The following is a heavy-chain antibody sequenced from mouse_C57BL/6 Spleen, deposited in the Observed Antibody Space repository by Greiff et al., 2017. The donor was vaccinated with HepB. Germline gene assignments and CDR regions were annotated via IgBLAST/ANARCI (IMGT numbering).Heavy chain of an antibody. D-gene: IGHD2-12*01. CDR2: ISSGSSTI. Sequence: EVKLVESGGGLVKPGGSLKLSCAASGFTFSDYGMHWVRQAPEKGLEWVAYISSGSSTIYYADTVKGRFTISRDNAKNTLFLQMTSLRSEDTAMYYCARTPFYYSSAWFAYWGQGTLVTVSA. V-gene: IGHV5-17*01. J-gene: IGHJ3*01. CDR3: ARTPFYYSSAWFAY. CDR1: GFTFSDYG.